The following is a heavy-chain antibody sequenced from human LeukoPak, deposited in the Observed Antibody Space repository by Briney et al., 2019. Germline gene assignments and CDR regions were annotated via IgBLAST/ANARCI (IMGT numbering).Heavy chain of an antibody. CDR3: ARGGIMATTLGYLDY. CDR2: INPNSGGT. D-gene: IGHD5-24*01. CDR1: GYTFTGHY. J-gene: IGHJ4*02. Sequence: ASVKVSCKASGYTFTGHYMHWVRQAPGQGLEWMGWINPNSGGTKYAQKLQGRVTMTRDTSISTVYMELSRLRSDDTAVYYCARGGIMATTLGYLDYWGQGTLVTVSS. V-gene: IGHV1-2*02.